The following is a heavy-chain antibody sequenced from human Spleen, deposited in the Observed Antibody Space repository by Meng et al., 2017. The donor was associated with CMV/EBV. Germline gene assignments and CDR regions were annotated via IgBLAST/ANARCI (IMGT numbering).Heavy chain of an antibody. CDR3: ARDTVAGRGPNWFDP. J-gene: IGHJ5*02. V-gene: IGHV1-8*01. CDR1: GYTFTNYD. CDR2: MNPSTGAT. D-gene: IGHD6-19*01. Sequence: ASVKVSCKASGYTFTNYDFNWVRQATGQGLEWMGWMNPSTGATGYAQKFQGRVTMTRDTSISTAYMELSRLRSDDTAVYYCARDTVAGRGPNWFDPWGQGTLVTVSS.